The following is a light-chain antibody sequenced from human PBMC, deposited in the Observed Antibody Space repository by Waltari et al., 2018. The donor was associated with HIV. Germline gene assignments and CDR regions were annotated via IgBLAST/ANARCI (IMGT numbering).Light chain of an antibody. J-gene: IGLJ2*01. Sequence: SYVLTQPPSVSVAPGQTARITCGGHNIGSKGVHWDQQKPRQAPVLVAYDDSDRLSWIPERFAGSSSWNPASLTISRVEAGDEADFYCQVLDSSTDLRVFGGGTKLTVL. CDR3: QVLDSSTDLRV. CDR2: DDS. V-gene: IGLV3-21*02. CDR1: NIGSKG.